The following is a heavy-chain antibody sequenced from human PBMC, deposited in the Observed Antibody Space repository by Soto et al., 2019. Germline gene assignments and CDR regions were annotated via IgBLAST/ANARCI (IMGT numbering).Heavy chain of an antibody. V-gene: IGHV3-30-3*01. D-gene: IGHD6-19*01. CDR3: AKGGGIAVAGYYYYGMDV. J-gene: IGHJ6*02. CDR2: ITCGGGST. CDR1: GFTFSSYA. Sequence: GGSMRLSCAASGFTFSSYAVHWVRQAPGKGLEWVSVITCGGGSTYYADSVKGRFTISRDNSKNTLYLQMNSLRAEDTAVYYCAKGGGIAVAGYYYYGMDVWGQGTTVTVSS.